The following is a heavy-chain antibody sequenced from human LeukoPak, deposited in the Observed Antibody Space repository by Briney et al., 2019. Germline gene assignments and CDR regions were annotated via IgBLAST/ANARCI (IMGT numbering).Heavy chain of an antibody. D-gene: IGHD3-22*01. CDR3: ARDYYDSSGYYKLDY. J-gene: IGHJ4*02. CDR2: IYHSGST. V-gene: IGHV4-39*07. Sequence: SETLSLTCTVSGGSISSSSYYWGWIRQPPGKGLEWIGSIYHSGSTYYDPSLKSRVTISVDTSKNQFSLKLSSVTAADTAVYYCARDYYDSSGYYKLDYWGQGTLVTVSS. CDR1: GGSISSSSYY.